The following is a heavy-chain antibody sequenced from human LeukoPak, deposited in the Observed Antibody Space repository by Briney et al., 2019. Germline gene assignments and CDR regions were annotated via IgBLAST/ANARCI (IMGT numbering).Heavy chain of an antibody. CDR1: GFTFDDYA. CDR2: ISGDGGNT. V-gene: IGHV3-43*02. J-gene: IGHJ4*02. CDR3: AKDKALGYCSAGSCLYLDY. Sequence: GGSLRLSCAASGFTFDDYAIHGVRHAPGKGLEWVSLISGDGGNTYYADSVKGRFTLSRDNSKNSLYLQMNSLRSEDTAFYYCAKDKALGYCSAGSCLYLDYWGQGTLVTVSS. D-gene: IGHD2-15*01.